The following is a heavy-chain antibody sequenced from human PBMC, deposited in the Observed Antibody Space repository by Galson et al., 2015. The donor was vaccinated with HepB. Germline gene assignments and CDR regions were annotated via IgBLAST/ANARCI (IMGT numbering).Heavy chain of an antibody. V-gene: IGHV3-64D*06. J-gene: IGHJ4*02. Sequence: SLRLSCAASGFTFSSYAMHWVRQAPGKGLEYVSAISSNGGSTYYADSVKGRFTISRDNSKNTLYLQMSSLRAEDTAVYYCVKDRVIAVAGTKNLDYWGQGTLVTVSS. CDR1: GFTFSSYA. CDR2: ISSNGGST. D-gene: IGHD6-19*01. CDR3: VKDRVIAVAGTKNLDY.